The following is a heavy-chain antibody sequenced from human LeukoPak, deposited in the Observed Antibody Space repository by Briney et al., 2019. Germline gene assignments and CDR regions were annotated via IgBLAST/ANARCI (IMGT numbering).Heavy chain of an antibody. CDR1: GDRVSSKNGA. CDR2: TYYRSKWYD. Sequence: SQTLSLTCAISGDRVSSKNGAWNWIRQSPSRGLEWLGRTYYRSKWYDEYADSVKGRVTIRPDTSKNQFSLHVYSVTPEDTAVYYCARDLGTSGWYTFDFWGQGTLVTVSS. D-gene: IGHD6-19*01. J-gene: IGHJ5*01. CDR3: ARDLGTSGWYTFDF. V-gene: IGHV6-1*01.